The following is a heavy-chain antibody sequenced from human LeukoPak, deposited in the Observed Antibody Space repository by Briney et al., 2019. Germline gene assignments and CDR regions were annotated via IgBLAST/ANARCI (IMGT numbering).Heavy chain of an antibody. J-gene: IGHJ1*01. D-gene: IGHD6-13*01. CDR3: AKDTGHAAAAACFQH. CDR1: GFTFSSYA. CDR2: ISWNSGSI. V-gene: IGHV3-9*01. Sequence: GGSLRLSCAASGFTFSSYAMSWVRQAPGKGLEWVSGISWNSGSIGYADSVKGRFTISRDNAKNSLYLQMNSLRAEDTALYYCAKDTGHAAAAACFQHWGQGTLVTVSS.